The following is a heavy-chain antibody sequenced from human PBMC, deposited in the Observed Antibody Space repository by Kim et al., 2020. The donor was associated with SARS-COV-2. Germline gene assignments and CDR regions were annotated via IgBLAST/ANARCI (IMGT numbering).Heavy chain of an antibody. CDR2: IYYSGST. Sequence: SETLSLTCTVSGGSISSGGYYWSWIRQHPGKGLEWIGYIYYSGSTYYNPSLKSRVTISVDTSKNQFSLKLSSVTAADTAVYYCARAPYGSGSYYKPRHFDYWGQGPLVTVSS. V-gene: IGHV4-31*03. CDR3: ARAPYGSGSYYKPRHFDY. CDR1: GGSISSGGYY. J-gene: IGHJ4*02. D-gene: IGHD3-10*01.